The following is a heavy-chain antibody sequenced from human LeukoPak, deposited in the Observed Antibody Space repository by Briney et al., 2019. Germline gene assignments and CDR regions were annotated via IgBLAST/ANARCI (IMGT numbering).Heavy chain of an antibody. CDR2: IIPILGIA. V-gene: IGHV1-69*04. J-gene: IGHJ4*02. D-gene: IGHD5-18*01. CDR3: ARDTAMVGYYFDY. Sequence: AASVKVSCKASGYTFTSYGISWVRQAPGQGLEWMGRIIPILGIANYAQKFQGRVTITADKSTSTAYMELSSLRSEDTAVYYCARDTAMVGYYFDYWGQGTLVTVSS. CDR1: GYTFTSYG.